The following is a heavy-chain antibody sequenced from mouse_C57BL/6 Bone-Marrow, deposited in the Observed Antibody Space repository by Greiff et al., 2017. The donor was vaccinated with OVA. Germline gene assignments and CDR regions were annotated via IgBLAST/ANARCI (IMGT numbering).Heavy chain of an antibody. J-gene: IGHJ3*01. CDR1: GFTFSDYG. D-gene: IGHD2-3*01. CDR2: ISSGSSTI. Sequence: EVKLMESWGGLVKPGGSLKLSCAASGFTFSDYGMHWVRQAPEKGLEWVAYISSGSSTIYYADTVKGRFTISRDNAKNTLFLQMTSLRSEDTAMYYCARGWLLTFAYWGQGTLVTVSA. CDR3: ARGWLLTFAY. V-gene: IGHV5-17*01.